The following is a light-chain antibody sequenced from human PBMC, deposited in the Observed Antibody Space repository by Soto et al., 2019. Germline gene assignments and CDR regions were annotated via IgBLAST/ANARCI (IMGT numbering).Light chain of an antibody. V-gene: IGLV2-11*01. Sequence: QSALTQPRSVSGSPGQSVTISCTGTSSDVGGYNYVSWYQQHPGKAPKLMIYDVSKRPSGVPDRFSGSKSGNTASLTISGLQAEDEADSYCCSYAGSNTPYVFGTGTKLTVL. CDR2: DVS. J-gene: IGLJ1*01. CDR1: SSDVGGYNY. CDR3: CSYAGSNTPYV.